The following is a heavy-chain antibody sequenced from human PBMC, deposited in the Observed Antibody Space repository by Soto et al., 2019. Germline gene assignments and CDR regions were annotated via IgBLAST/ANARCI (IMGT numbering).Heavy chain of an antibody. D-gene: IGHD2-21*02. CDR1: GFTFSSYG. J-gene: IGHJ4*02. CDR3: AKDKVPVVVTAPFAY. V-gene: IGHV3-30*18. Sequence: QVQLVESGGGVVQPGRSLRLSCAASGFTFSSYGMHWVRQAPGKGPEWVAVISYDGSNKYYADSVKGRFTISRDNSKNTLYLEMNGLRAEDTAVYYCAKDKVPVVVTAPFAYWGQGTLVTVSS. CDR2: ISYDGSNK.